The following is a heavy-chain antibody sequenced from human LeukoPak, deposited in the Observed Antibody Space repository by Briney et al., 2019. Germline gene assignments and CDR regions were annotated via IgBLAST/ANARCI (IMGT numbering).Heavy chain of an antibody. CDR1: GFTFSSYE. V-gene: IGHV3-48*03. CDR3: AKDEAKGFGELLYQFDY. J-gene: IGHJ4*02. CDR2: ISSSGSTI. Sequence: GGSLRLSCAASGFTFSSYEMNWVRQAPGKGPEWVSYISSSGSTIYYADSVKGRFTISRDNAKNSLYLQMNSLRAEDTAVYYCAKDEAKGFGELLYQFDYWGQGTLVTVSS. D-gene: IGHD3-10*01.